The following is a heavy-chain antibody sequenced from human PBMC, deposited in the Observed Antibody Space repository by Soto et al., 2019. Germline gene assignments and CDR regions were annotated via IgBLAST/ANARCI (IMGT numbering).Heavy chain of an antibody. CDR2: INHSGST. V-gene: IGHV4-34*01. D-gene: IGHD2-15*01. CDR1: GVSFIGYY. Sequence: SETLSLTCAVYGVSFIGYYWSWILQPPWKGLEWIGEINHSGSTNYNPSLKSRVTISVDTSKNQFSLKLSSVTAADTAVYYCARAPDIYCSGGSCYDYFEYWGQGTLVTVSS. J-gene: IGHJ4*02. CDR3: ARAPDIYCSGGSCYDYFEY.